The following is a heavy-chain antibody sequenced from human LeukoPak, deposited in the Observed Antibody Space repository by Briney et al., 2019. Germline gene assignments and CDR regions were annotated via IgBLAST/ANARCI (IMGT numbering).Heavy chain of an antibody. CDR1: GYTLTSYG. V-gene: IGHV1-18*01. J-gene: IGHJ4*02. CDR3: ARDEGPFDY. Sequence: PSVKVSCKDSGYTLTSYGSSWVGQAPAQGLEWMGWISAYNGNTNYAQKLQGRVTMTTDTSTSTAYMELRSLRSDDTAVYYCARDEGPFDYWGQGTLVTVSS. CDR2: ISAYNGNT.